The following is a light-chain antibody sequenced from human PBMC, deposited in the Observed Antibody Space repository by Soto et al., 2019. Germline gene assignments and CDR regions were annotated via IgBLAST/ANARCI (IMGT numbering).Light chain of an antibody. Sequence: EIVLTQSPATLSLSPGERATLSCGASQSVSSSYLAWYQQKPGLAPRLLIYDASSRATGIPDRFSGSGSGTDFTLTISRLEPEDFAVYYCQQHGSSPWTFGQGTKVEIK. J-gene: IGKJ1*01. V-gene: IGKV3D-20*01. CDR2: DAS. CDR1: QSVSSSY. CDR3: QQHGSSPWT.